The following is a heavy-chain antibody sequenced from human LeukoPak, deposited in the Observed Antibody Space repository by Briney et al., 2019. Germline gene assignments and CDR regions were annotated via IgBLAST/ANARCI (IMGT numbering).Heavy chain of an antibody. Sequence: SETLSLTCAVYGGSLSTYDWSWIRQPPGKGLEWIGKISHGGSTNYNPSLKSRVTISVETSKNQVSLKLSPVTAADTALYYCARGPSAAYGAWFGPWGQGTLVTVSS. V-gene: IGHV4-34*01. CDR3: ARGPSAAYGAWFGP. CDR2: ISHGGST. CDR1: GGSLSTYD. J-gene: IGHJ5*02. D-gene: IGHD2-21*01.